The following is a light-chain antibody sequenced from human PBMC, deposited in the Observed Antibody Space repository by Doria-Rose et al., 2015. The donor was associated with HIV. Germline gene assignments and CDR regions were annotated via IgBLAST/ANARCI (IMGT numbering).Light chain of an antibody. Sequence: DIRMTQSPSSLSASVGDTVTITCRANQGISNSLAWYQQKPGKAPKLLLYDASRLESGVPSRFSGSGSGTDYTLTISSLQPEDFATYYCQQYYSTPLTFGQGTQVEV. CDR3: QQYYSTPLT. CDR2: DAS. J-gene: IGKJ1*01. V-gene: IGKV1-NL1*01. CDR1: QGISNS.